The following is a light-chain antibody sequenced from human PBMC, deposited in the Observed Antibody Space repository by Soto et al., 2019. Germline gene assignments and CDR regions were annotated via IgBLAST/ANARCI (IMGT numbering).Light chain of an antibody. CDR3: QKYNSARLS. CDR2: AAS. CDR1: QGLSNY. V-gene: IGKV1-27*01. Sequence: EIQMTQSPSSLSASVRDRVTITCRASQGLSNYLAWYQQKPGKVPTLLIYAASTLQSGVPSRFSGSGSGTAFTLTISSLQLEDVATYYCQKYNSARLSFGGGTKGELK. J-gene: IGKJ4*01.